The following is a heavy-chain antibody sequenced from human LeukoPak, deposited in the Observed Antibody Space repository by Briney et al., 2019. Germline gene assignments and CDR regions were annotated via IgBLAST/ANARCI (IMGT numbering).Heavy chain of an antibody. V-gene: IGHV3-23*01. CDR1: GFTFSTYA. J-gene: IGHJ4*01. D-gene: IGHD5-12*01. CDR3: AKLLVATQI. CDR2: ISGGGANT. Sequence: GGSLRLSRAAPGFTFSTYAMSWVRQAPGKGLEWVSAISGGGANTYYADSVKGRFTISRDNSKNTLYLQMNSLRAEDTAVYYCAKLLVATQIWGHGTLVTVSS.